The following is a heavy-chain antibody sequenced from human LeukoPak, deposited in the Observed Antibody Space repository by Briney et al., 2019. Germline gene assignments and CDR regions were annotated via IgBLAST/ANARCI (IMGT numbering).Heavy chain of an antibody. CDR3: AKEVRRAYYGSGRRLDY. D-gene: IGHD3-10*01. CDR1: GFPFSSYG. CDR2: ISYDGSNK. V-gene: IGHV3-30*18. J-gene: IGHJ4*02. Sequence: GGSLRLSCAASGFPFSSYGMHWVRQAPGKGLEWVAVISYDGSNKYYADSVKGRFTISRDNSKNTLYLQMNSLRAEDTAVYYCAKEVRRAYYGSGRRLDYWGQGTLVTVSS.